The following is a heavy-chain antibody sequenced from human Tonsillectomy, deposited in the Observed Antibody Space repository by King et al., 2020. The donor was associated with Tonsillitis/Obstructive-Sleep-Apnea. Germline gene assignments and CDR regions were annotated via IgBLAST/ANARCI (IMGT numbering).Heavy chain of an antibody. J-gene: IGHJ3*02. CDR1: GFTFSDYS. Sequence: VQLVESGGGLVKPGGCLRLSCAGSGFTFSDYSMNWVRQAPGKGLEWVSSISSSGCYIYYADSVKGRFTISSNNAKNSLYLQMNSLGAEDTAVYYCAREAMEAFDIWGQGTMVTVSS. V-gene: IGHV3-21*01. D-gene: IGHD3-3*01. CDR3: AREAMEAFDI. CDR2: ISSSGCYI.